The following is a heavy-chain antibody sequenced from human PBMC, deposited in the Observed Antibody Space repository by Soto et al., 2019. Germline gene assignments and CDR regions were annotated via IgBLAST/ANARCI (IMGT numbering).Heavy chain of an antibody. CDR1: GDSIRSSSY. CDR3: AKKVGNSSGWSFDY. V-gene: IGHV3-23*01. J-gene: IGHJ4*02. Sequence: ETLSLTCTVSGDSIRSSSYWGWIRQPPGKGLEWVSAISGSGGSTYYADSVKGRFTISRDNSKNTLYLQMNSLRAEDTAVYYCAKKVGNSSGWSFDYWGQGILVTVSS. CDR2: ISGSGGST. D-gene: IGHD6-19*01.